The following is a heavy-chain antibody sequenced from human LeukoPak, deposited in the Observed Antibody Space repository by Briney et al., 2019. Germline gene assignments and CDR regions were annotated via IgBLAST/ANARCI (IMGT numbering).Heavy chain of an antibody. V-gene: IGHV3-9*01. J-gene: IGHJ3*02. Sequence: GRSLRLSCAASGFTFDDYAMHWVRHAPGKGLEWVSGISRNSNSIDYADSVKGRFTISRDNAKNPLYLQMNSLRPEDTALYYCAKDKWQLLGTDAFDIWGLGTMVTVSS. CDR3: AKDKWQLLGTDAFDI. D-gene: IGHD1-26*01. CDR2: ISRNSNSI. CDR1: GFTFDDYA.